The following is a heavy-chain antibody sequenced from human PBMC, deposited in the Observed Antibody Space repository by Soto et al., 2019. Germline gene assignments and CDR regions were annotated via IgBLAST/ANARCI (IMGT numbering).Heavy chain of an antibody. J-gene: IGHJ3*02. CDR3: ASGFGLRPETFDI. CDR1: RGPISSYY. V-gene: IGHV4-59*08. Sequence: QVQLQESGPGLVKPSETLSLTCTVSRGPISSYYWSWIRQPPGKGLEWIGYIYYSGSTNYNPSLKSRVTLSLDTSENQFSLKLSFVTAADTAVYYCASGFGLRPETFDIWGQGTMVTVSS. CDR2: IYYSGST. D-gene: IGHD2-21*02.